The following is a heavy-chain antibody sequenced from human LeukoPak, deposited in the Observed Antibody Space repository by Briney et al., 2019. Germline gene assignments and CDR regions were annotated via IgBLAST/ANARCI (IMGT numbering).Heavy chain of an antibody. V-gene: IGHV4-39*01. CDR2: IYYSGST. D-gene: IGHD2-15*01. J-gene: IGHJ6*02. CDR3: ARRGRYCSGGSCYFDYYGMDV. CDR1: GGSISSSSYY. Sequence: SETLSLTCTVSGGSISSSSYYWGWIRQPPGKGLEWIGSIYYSGSTYYNPSLKSRVTISVDTSKNQFSLKLSSVTAADTAVYYCARRGRYCSGGSCYFDYYGMDVWGQGTTVTVS.